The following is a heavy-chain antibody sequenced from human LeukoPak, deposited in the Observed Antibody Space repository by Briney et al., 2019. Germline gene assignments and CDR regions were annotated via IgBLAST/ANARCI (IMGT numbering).Heavy chain of an antibody. Sequence: GGSLRLSCAASGFTFSSYAMSWVRQAPGKGLEWVSVISGSGGSTYYADSVKGRFTISRDNSRNTLYLQMNSLRAEDTAVYYCAKEIYGDSTGGRFQHWGQGTLVTVSS. D-gene: IGHD4-17*01. CDR3: AKEIYGDSTGGRFQH. J-gene: IGHJ1*01. CDR1: GFTFSSYA. CDR2: ISGSGGST. V-gene: IGHV3-23*01.